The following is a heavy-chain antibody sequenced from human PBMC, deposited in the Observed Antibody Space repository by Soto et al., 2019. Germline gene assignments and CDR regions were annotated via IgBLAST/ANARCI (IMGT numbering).Heavy chain of an antibody. Sequence: SETLSLTSNVSGDSIGDFYWRRIRQPAGKGLEWIGRIYPGGSTNYNSSLKSRVTMSLDTSKNQFSLKLSSVSAADTAIYYCARGASNWKYFDYWGQGALVTVTS. CDR2: IYPGGST. CDR3: ARGASNWKYFDY. J-gene: IGHJ4*02. D-gene: IGHD1-20*01. CDR1: GDSIGDFY. V-gene: IGHV4-4*07.